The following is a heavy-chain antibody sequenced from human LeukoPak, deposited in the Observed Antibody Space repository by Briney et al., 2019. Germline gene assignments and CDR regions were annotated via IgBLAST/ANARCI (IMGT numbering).Heavy chain of an antibody. J-gene: IGHJ4*02. D-gene: IGHD1-26*01. V-gene: IGHV4-38-2*02. CDR1: GYSISSGYY. CDR2: IYHSGST. CDR3: ARDKDWEVC. Sequence: SETLSLTCAVSGYSISSGYYWGWIRQPPGKGLEWIGSIYHSGSTYYNPSLKSRVTISVDTSKNQFSLKLSSVTAADTAVYYCARDKDWEVCWGQGTLVTVSS.